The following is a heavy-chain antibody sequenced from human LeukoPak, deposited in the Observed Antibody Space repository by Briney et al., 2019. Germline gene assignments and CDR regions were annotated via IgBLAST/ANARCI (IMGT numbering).Heavy chain of an antibody. CDR1: GYTFTGYY. CDR2: INPNSGGT. V-gene: IGHV1-2*02. Sequence: ASVKVSCKASGYTFTGYYMHWVRQAPGQGLEWMIWINPNSGGTNYAQKFQGRVTMTRDTSISTAYMELSRLRSDDTAVYYCARDAGDIVVVPAARNYFDYWGQGTLVTVSS. CDR3: ARDAGDIVVVPAARNYFDY. D-gene: IGHD2-2*01. J-gene: IGHJ4*02.